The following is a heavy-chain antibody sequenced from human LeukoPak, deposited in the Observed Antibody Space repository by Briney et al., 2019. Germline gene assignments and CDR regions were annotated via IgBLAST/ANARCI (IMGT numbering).Heavy chain of an antibody. Sequence: GASVKVSCKASGGTFSSYAISWVRQAPGQGLEWMGGIIPIFGTANYAQKFQGGVTITTDESTSTAYMELSSLRSEDTAVYYCARDRVDYGSGSYHWFDPWGQGTLVTVSS. J-gene: IGHJ5*02. CDR3: ARDRVDYGSGSYHWFDP. CDR1: GGTFSSYA. V-gene: IGHV1-69*05. D-gene: IGHD3-10*01. CDR2: IIPIFGTA.